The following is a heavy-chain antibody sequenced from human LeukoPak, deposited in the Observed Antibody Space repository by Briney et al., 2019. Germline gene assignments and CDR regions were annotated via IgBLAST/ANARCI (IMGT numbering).Heavy chain of an antibody. Sequence: QSGGSLRLSRAASGFTFSSYWMSWVRQAPGKGLEWVANIKQDGSEKYYVDSVKGRFTISRDNAKNSLYLQMNSLRAEDTAVYYCARDLGYSYEGYFDYWGQGALVTVSS. J-gene: IGHJ4*02. CDR2: IKQDGSEK. D-gene: IGHD5-18*01. V-gene: IGHV3-7*01. CDR3: ARDLGYSYEGYFDY. CDR1: GFTFSSYW.